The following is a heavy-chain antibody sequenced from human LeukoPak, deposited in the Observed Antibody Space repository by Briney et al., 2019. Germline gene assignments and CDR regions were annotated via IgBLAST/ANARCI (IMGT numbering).Heavy chain of an antibody. J-gene: IGHJ4*02. V-gene: IGHV3-30*18. Sequence: PGGSLRLSCAASGFTLSSYGMHWVRQAPGKGLEWVAVISYDGSSKYHADSVKGRFTISRDNSKNTLYLQMNSLGAEDTAVYYCAKVAGRDWNDFIDYWGQGTLVTVSS. D-gene: IGHD1-1*01. CDR1: GFTLSSYG. CDR3: AKVAGRDWNDFIDY. CDR2: ISYDGSSK.